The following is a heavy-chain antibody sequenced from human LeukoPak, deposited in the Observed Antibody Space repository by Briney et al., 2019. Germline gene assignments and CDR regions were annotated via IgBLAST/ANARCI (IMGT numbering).Heavy chain of an antibody. Sequence: SETLSLTCAVYGVSFCGYYWSWIPQPPGQGLEWIGDINHSGSTYYNPSLKSRVTISVDTSKNQFSLKLSSVTAADTAVYYCAREYPTPRKWIQLWSADYYYYYYMDVWGKGTTVTVSS. CDR1: GVSFCGYY. V-gene: IGHV4-34*01. CDR2: INHSGST. J-gene: IGHJ6*03. D-gene: IGHD5-18*01. CDR3: AREYPTPRKWIQLWSADYYYYYYMDV.